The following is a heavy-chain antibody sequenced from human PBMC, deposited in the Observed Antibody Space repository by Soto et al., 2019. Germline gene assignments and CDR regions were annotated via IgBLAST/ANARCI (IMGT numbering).Heavy chain of an antibody. Sequence: GGSLRLSCTASGFTFSSYAMHWVRQAPGKGLEYVSAISSNGGSRYYANSVKGRFTISRDNSKNTLYLQMGSLRAEDMAVYYCARGEETTVVTDYYYGMDVWGQGTTVTVS. CDR2: ISSNGGSR. V-gene: IGHV3-64*01. CDR3: ARGEETTVVTDYYYGMDV. CDR1: GFTFSSYA. D-gene: IGHD4-17*01. J-gene: IGHJ6*02.